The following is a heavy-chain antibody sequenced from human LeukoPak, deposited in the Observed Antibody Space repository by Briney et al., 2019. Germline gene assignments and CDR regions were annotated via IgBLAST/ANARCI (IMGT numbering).Heavy chain of an antibody. D-gene: IGHD2-2*01. Sequence: ASVKVSCKSSGYTFTGYYMHWVRQAPGQGLEWMGWINTNSGGTNYAQKFQGRVTMTRDTSISTAYMELSRLRSDDTAVYYCAREGGYCSSASCYVGYWGQGTLVTVSS. CDR2: INTNSGGT. CDR3: AREGGYCSSASCYVGY. CDR1: GYTFTGYY. J-gene: IGHJ4*02. V-gene: IGHV1-2*02.